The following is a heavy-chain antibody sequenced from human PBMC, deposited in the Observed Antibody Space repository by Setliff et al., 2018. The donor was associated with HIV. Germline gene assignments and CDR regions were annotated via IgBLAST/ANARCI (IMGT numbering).Heavy chain of an antibody. CDR3: ARHTIGVATWSDGFDF. Sequence: NPSETLSLTCAVSGYSISSGYYWGWIRRPPGKGLEWIGSVYYSGDTDYNPSLKSRVSTSVDTSKNQFSLKLSSVTAADTAVYYCARHTIGVATWSDGFDFWGQGRLVTVSS. J-gene: IGHJ4*02. CDR2: VYYSGDT. V-gene: IGHV4-38-2*01. D-gene: IGHD6-19*01. CDR1: GYSISSGYY.